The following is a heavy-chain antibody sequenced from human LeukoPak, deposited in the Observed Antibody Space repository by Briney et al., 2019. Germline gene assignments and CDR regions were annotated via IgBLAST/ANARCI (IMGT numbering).Heavy chain of an antibody. CDR2: IYSSGST. V-gene: IGHV4-59*08. D-gene: IGHD6-6*01. J-gene: IGHJ4*02. CDR1: GGSMSGYY. CDR3: ARHRYTSSSSYFDF. Sequence: PSETLSLTCTVSGGSMSGYYWTWIRQPPGKGLEWIGYIYSSGSTNYNPSLKSRVTISVDTSKNQFSLRLSSVTAADTAVYYCARHRYTSSSSYFDFWGQGTLDTVSS.